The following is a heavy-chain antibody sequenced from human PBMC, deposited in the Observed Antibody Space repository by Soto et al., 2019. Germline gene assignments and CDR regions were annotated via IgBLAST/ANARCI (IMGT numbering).Heavy chain of an antibody. CDR3: AKVSVDCGGDCYHWDLDY. V-gene: IGHV3-30*18. CDR1: GFTFSSYG. J-gene: IGHJ4*02. CDR2: ISYDGSNK. D-gene: IGHD2-21*01. Sequence: QVQLVESGGGVVQPGRSLRPSCAASGFTFSSYGMHWVRQAPGKGLEWVAVISYDGSNKYYADSVKGRFTISRDNSKNTLYLQMNSLRAEDTAVYYCAKVSVDCGGDCYHWDLDYWGQGTLVTVSS.